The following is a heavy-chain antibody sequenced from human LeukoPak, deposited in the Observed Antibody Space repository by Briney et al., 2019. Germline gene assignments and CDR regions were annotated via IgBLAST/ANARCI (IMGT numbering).Heavy chain of an antibody. CDR2: IYHSGST. D-gene: IGHD2-15*01. V-gene: IGHV4-38-2*01. Sequence: SETLSITCAVSGYSISSGYYWGWIRQPPGKGLEWIRSIYHSGSTYYNPSLKSRIIISLDTSKNQFSLKLSSVTAADTAVYYCARVVRYCSGSSGYWFVYWGQGTLVTVSS. CDR1: GYSISSGYY. CDR3: ARVVRYCSGSSGYWFVY. J-gene: IGHJ4*02.